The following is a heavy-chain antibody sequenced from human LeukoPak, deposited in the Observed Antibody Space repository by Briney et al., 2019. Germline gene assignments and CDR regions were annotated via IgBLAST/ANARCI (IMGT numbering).Heavy chain of an antibody. J-gene: IGHJ4*02. CDR2: IYYSGST. Sequence: SETLSLTCTVSGGSISSSSYYWGWLRQPPGKGLEWIGSIYYSGSTYYNPSLESRVTISVDTSKNQFSLKLSSVTAADTAVYYCARHAITMVQGEIDYWGQGTLVTVSS. CDR3: ARHAITMVQGEIDY. V-gene: IGHV4-39*01. D-gene: IGHD3-10*01. CDR1: GGSISSSSYY.